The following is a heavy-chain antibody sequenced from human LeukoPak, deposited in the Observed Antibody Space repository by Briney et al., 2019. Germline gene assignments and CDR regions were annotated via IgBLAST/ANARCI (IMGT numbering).Heavy chain of an antibody. CDR2: IRYDGSNK. Sequence: GGSLRLSCAASGFTFSSYEMNWVRQAPGKGLEWVAFIRYDGSNKYYADSVKGRFTISRDNSKNTLYLQMNSLRAEDTAVYYCANSEMARWGQGTLVTVSS. V-gene: IGHV3-30*02. D-gene: IGHD5-24*01. CDR3: ANSEMAR. CDR1: GFTFSSYE. J-gene: IGHJ4*02.